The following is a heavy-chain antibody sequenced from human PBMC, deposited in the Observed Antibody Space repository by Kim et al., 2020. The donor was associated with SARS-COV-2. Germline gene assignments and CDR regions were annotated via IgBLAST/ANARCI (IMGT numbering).Heavy chain of an antibody. CDR2: INHSGST. J-gene: IGHJ4*02. D-gene: IGHD3-10*01. Sequence: SETLSLTCAVYGGSFSGYYWSWIRQPPGKGLEWIGEINHSGSTNYNPSLKSRVTISVDTSKNQFSLKLSSVTAADTAVYYCARGTITMVRGANRRPGPNFDYWGQGTLVTVSS. CDR3: ARGTITMVRGANRRPGPNFDY. V-gene: IGHV4-34*01. CDR1: GGSFSGYY.